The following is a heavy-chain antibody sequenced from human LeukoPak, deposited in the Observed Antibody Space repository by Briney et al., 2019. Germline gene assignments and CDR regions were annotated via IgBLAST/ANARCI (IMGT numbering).Heavy chain of an antibody. CDR3: AKELRSHTGWPFDY. V-gene: IGHV3-23*01. J-gene: IGHJ4*02. D-gene: IGHD5-12*01. CDR2: ISGGGDTT. CDR1: GFTFSSYW. Sequence: GGSLRLSCAASGFTFSSYWMHWVRQAPGGGLEWVSGISGGGDTTYYVDSVNGRFTISRDNSKNTLYLQLNSLTAEDTAVYYCAKELRSHTGWPFDYWGQGTLVTVSS.